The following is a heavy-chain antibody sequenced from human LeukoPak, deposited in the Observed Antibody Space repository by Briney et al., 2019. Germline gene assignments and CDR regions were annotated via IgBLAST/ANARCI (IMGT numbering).Heavy chain of an antibody. CDR2: IYYSGST. J-gene: IGHJ4*02. V-gene: IGHV4-59*01. Sequence: SETLSLTCAVSGCSISSYYWSWIRQPPGKGLEWIGYIYYSGSTNYNPSLKSRVTISVNTSENQFSLKLSSVTAADTAVYYCARSGAYYYDSSGYYTFDYWGQGTLVTVSS. D-gene: IGHD3-22*01. CDR3: ARSGAYYYDSSGYYTFDY. CDR1: GCSISSYY.